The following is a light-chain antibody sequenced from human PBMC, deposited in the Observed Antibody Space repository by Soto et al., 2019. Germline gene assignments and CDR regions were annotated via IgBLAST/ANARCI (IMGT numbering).Light chain of an antibody. CDR1: QSVNNN. J-gene: IGKJ4*01. V-gene: IGKV3-15*01. CDR2: GAS. CDR3: QQYNNWPLT. Sequence: EIVMTQSPATLSVSPGERATLSCRASQSVNNNLAWYQQKPGQTPRLLIYGASARATGIPARFSGCGSGTGFTLAITSLQSEDVAVYYCQQYNNWPLTFGGGTKVEIK.